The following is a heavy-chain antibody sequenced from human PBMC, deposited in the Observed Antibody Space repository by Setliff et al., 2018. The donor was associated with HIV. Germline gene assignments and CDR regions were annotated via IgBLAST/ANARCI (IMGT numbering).Heavy chain of an antibody. CDR3: ARCYYNFWSGYPLDYMDV. V-gene: IGHV4-4*08. Sequence: PSETLSLTCTVSGGSISSHYWSWIRQPPGKGLEWIGHIYTSGSTNYNPSLKSRATMSVGTSKNQFSLKLSSVTAADTAVYYCARCYYNFWSGYPLDYMDVWGKGTTVTV. D-gene: IGHD3-3*01. CDR2: IYTSGST. J-gene: IGHJ6*03. CDR1: GGSISSHY.